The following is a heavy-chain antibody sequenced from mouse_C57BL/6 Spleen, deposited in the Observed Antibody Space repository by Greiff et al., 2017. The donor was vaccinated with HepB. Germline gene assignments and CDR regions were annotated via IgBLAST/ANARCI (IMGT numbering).Heavy chain of an antibody. CDR1: GYTFTSYW. CDR2: IDPSDSYT. Sequence: QVQLKQPGAELVKPGASVKLSCKASGYTFTSYWMQWVKQRPGQGLEWIGEIDPSDSYTNYNQKFKGKATLTVDTSSSTAYMQLSSLTSEDSAVYYCARREAQARGDYWGQGTSVTVSS. D-gene: IGHD3-2*02. J-gene: IGHJ4*01. V-gene: IGHV1-50*01. CDR3: ARREAQARGDY.